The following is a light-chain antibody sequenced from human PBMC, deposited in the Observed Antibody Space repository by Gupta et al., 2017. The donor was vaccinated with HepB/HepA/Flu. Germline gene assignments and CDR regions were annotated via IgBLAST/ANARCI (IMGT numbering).Light chain of an antibody. CDR2: DAS. J-gene: IGKJ4*01. CDR1: QSVNTY. Sequence: VLPQSPSTHTLFPGERATLSCRASQSVNTYLAWYQQKPGQAPRLLIYDASNRATGIPARFSGSGSGTDFTLTISSLEPEDFAVYYCQQRRDWPLTFGGGTKVEIK. V-gene: IGKV3-11*01. CDR3: QQRRDWPLT.